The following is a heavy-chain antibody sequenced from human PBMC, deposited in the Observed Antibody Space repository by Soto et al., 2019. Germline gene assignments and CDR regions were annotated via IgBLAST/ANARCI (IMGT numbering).Heavy chain of an antibody. Sequence: SETLSLTCTVSGGSISSYYWSWIRQPAGKGLEWIGYIYYSGSTNYNPSLKSRVTISVDTSKNQFSLKLSSVTAADTAVYYCARDRGPLWFGESHYYYYGMDVWGQGTTVTVSS. J-gene: IGHJ6*02. CDR1: GGSISSYY. CDR3: ARDRGPLWFGESHYYYYGMDV. D-gene: IGHD3-10*01. V-gene: IGHV4-59*01. CDR2: IYYSGST.